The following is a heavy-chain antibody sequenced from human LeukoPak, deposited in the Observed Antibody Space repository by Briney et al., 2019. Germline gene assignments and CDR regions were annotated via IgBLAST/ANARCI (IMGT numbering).Heavy chain of an antibody. J-gene: IGHJ4*02. CDR2: FDPEDGET. Sequence: ASVKVSCKVSGYTLTELSMHWVRQAPGKGLEWMGGFDPEDGETIYAQKFQGRVTMTEDTSTDTAYMELSSLRSEDTAVYYCATLWGCSSTSCYTLDYWGQGTQVTVSS. V-gene: IGHV1-24*01. CDR1: GYTLTELS. CDR3: ATLWGCSSTSCYTLDY. D-gene: IGHD2-2*02.